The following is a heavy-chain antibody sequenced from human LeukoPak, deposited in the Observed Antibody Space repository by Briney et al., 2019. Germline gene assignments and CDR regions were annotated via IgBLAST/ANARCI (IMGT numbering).Heavy chain of an antibody. CDR1: GFTFSTYY. CDR3: ASVDMGKFDY. CDR2: ISSSSSYT. Sequence: GGSLRLSCAASGFTFSTYYMSWIRQAPGKGLEWVSYISSSSSYTNYADSVKGRFTISRDNAKNSLYLQMNSLRAEDTAVYYCASVDMGKFDYWGQGTLVTVSS. J-gene: IGHJ4*02. D-gene: IGHD5-24*01. V-gene: IGHV3-11*03.